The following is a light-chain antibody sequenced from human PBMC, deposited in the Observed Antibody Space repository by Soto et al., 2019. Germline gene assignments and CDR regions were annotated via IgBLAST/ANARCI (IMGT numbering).Light chain of an antibody. CDR1: QSVSNNH. CDR3: QQYNSWPPIT. Sequence: ETVLTQSPGTLSLSPGERATLSCRASQSVSNNHLAWYQQKPGQAPRLLIYGASSRATGIPDRFSGGGSGTDFTLTISRLEPEDFAVYYCQQYNSWPPITFGQGTRLEIK. J-gene: IGKJ5*01. V-gene: IGKV3-20*01. CDR2: GAS.